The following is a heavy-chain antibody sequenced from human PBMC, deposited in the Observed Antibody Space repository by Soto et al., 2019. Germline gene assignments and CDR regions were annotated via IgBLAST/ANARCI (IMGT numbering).Heavy chain of an antibody. CDR2: ISSSSSTI. Sequence: GGSLRLSCAASGFTFSSYSMNWVRQAPGKGLEWVSYISSSSSTIYYADSLKGRFTISRDNAKNSLYLQMNSLRAEDTAVYYCASGGYGDYRYYFDYWGQGTLVTVSS. J-gene: IGHJ4*02. D-gene: IGHD4-17*01. CDR1: GFTFSSYS. CDR3: ASGGYGDYRYYFDY. V-gene: IGHV3-48*01.